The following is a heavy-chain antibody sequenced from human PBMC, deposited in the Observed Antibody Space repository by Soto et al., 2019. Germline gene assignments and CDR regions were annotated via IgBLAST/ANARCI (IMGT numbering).Heavy chain of an antibody. D-gene: IGHD2-21*02. CDR1: SGSISTANW. CDR3: ARRGGGVVLTATTPFDY. CDR2: IYHSGST. J-gene: IGHJ4*02. V-gene: IGHV4-4*02. Sequence: QVPLQESGPRLVRPSGTLSLTCTVSSGSISTANWWSWVRQPPGRGLEWIGEIYHSGSTNYNLSLKSRGTLSVDESKNQFSLRLSSVTAADTAMYYCARRGGGVVLTATTPFDYWGQGTLVTVSS.